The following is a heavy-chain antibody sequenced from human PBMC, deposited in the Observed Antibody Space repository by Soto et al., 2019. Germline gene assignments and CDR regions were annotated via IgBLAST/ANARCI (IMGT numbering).Heavy chain of an antibody. CDR3: ARGRSSVPDRRGIGYYGLDV. Sequence: QVQLQQWGAEVLKPSETLSLTCVVNGGSFSNYYWTWIRQPPGKGLECIGEINDSGITDSNPSLESRVTISVDMSKNQFSLRVNSVTAADTAVYHCARGRSSVPDRRGIGYYGLDVWGQGTTVTVSS. V-gene: IGHV4-34*01. CDR1: GGSFSNYY. J-gene: IGHJ6*02. CDR2: INDSGIT. D-gene: IGHD3-3*01.